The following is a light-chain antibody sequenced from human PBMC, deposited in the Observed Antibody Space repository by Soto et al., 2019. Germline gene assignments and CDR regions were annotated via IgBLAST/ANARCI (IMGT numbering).Light chain of an antibody. CDR2: YVS. Sequence: DIQMTQSPSSLSASVGDRVTITCRASQGIGNALGWYQQKSGKAPKRLIYYVSTLQGGVPSRFGGSGYGTEFTLTISSLQPEDSATYYCLQYNNFPWTFGQGTKVEIK. V-gene: IGKV1-17*01. J-gene: IGKJ1*01. CDR3: LQYNNFPWT. CDR1: QGIGNA.